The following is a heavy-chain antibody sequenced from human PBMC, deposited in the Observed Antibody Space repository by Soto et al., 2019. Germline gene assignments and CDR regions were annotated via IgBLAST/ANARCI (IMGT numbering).Heavy chain of an antibody. Sequence: GGSRRLSCAASGFSVSSNYMTWVRQAPGKGLEWVSVIYDGGSTYYVDSVKGRFTISRDISKNTVYLQMNSLRAEDTAVYYCARGWQLDPIDYWGQGTLVTVSS. CDR3: ARGWQLDPIDY. J-gene: IGHJ4*02. CDR1: GFSVSSNY. D-gene: IGHD6-13*01. V-gene: IGHV3-53*01. CDR2: IYDGGST.